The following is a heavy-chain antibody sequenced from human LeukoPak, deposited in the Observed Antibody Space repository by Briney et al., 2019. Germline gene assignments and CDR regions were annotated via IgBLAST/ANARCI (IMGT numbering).Heavy chain of an antibody. V-gene: IGHV3-21*01. CDR1: GFTFSSYS. J-gene: IGHJ4*02. Sequence: PGGSLRLSCAASGFTFSSYSMNWVRQAPGKGLEWVSSISSSSSYIYYADSVKGRFTISRDNAKNSLYLQMNSLRAEDTAVYYCARDIVLSGGSCYGYWGQGTLVTVSS. D-gene: IGHD2-15*01. CDR2: ISSSSSYI. CDR3: ARDIVLSGGSCYGY.